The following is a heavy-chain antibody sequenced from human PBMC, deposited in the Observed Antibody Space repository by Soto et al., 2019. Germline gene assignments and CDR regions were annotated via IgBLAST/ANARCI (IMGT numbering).Heavy chain of an antibody. D-gene: IGHD6-19*01. V-gene: IGHV4-39*01. CDR2: IYYSGST. J-gene: IGHJ5*02. CDR3: ARHYSSGSRNWFDP. Sequence: SETLSLTCSVSGASINSSSYFWGWVRQPPGKGLEWIGSIYYSGSTYYNPSLRSRVTISVDTSKNQFFLKLSSVTAADTAVFYCARHYSSGSRNWFDPWGQGTLVTVSS. CDR1: GASINSSSYF.